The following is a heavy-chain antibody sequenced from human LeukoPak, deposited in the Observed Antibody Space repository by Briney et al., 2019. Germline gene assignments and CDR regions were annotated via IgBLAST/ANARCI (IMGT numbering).Heavy chain of an antibody. CDR3: ARLPSSGWGYYFDY. Sequence: SETLSLTCTVSGGSISSYYWSWIRQPAGKGLEWIGRIYTSGSTNYNPSLKSRVTMSVDTSKNQFSLKLSSVTAADTAVYYCARLPSSGWGYYFDYWGQGTLVTVSS. V-gene: IGHV4-4*07. CDR2: IYTSGST. J-gene: IGHJ4*02. D-gene: IGHD6-19*01. CDR1: GGSISSYY.